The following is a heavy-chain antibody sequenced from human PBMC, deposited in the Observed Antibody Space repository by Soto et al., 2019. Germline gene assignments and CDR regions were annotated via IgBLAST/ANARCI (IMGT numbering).Heavy chain of an antibody. CDR3: ATSYGSGYRAFDY. Sequence: QVQLVQSGAEVKRPGSSVKVSCKASGDTFSFYSINWVRQAPGLGLEWMGRVNPILSMSNYAQRFQGRVTMTADKSTSTAYMELSGLRSEDTDMYYCATSYGSGYRAFDYWGQGALGTVSS. D-gene: IGHD3-10*01. J-gene: IGHJ4*02. CDR2: VNPILSMS. V-gene: IGHV1-69*04. CDR1: GDTFSFYS.